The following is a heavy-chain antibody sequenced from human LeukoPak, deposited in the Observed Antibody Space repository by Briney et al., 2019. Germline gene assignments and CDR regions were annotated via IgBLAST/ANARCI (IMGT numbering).Heavy chain of an antibody. J-gene: IGHJ3*02. CDR3: ARPDYYDSSGFYAFDI. V-gene: IGHV4-39*01. CDR2: IYYSGST. D-gene: IGHD3-22*01. CDR1: GGSISSSSYY. Sequence: KPSETLSLTYTVSGGSISSSSYYWGWIRQPPGKGLEWIGSIYYSGSTYYNPSLKSRVTISVDTSKNQFSLKLSSVTAADTAVYYCARPDYYDSSGFYAFDIWGQGTMVTVSS.